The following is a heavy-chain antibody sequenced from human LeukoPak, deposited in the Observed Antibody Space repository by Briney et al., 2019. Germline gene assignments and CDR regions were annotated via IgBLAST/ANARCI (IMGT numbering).Heavy chain of an antibody. CDR2: IIPILGIA. CDR3: ARIPYYYDSSGSHDAFDI. Sequence: GASVKVSCKASGYTFTGYYMHWVRQAPGQGLEWMGRIIPILGIANYAQKFQGRVTITADKSTSTAYMELSSLRSEDTAVYYCARIPYYYDSSGSHDAFDIWGQGTMVTVSS. CDR1: GYTFTGYY. D-gene: IGHD3-22*01. J-gene: IGHJ3*02. V-gene: IGHV1-69*02.